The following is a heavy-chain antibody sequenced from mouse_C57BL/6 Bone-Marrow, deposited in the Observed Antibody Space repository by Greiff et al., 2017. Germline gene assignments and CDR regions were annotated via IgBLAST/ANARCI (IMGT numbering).Heavy chain of an antibody. J-gene: IGHJ3*01. Sequence: QVQLQQSGAELARPGASVKLSCKASGYTFTSYGISWVKQRTGQGLEWIGEIYPRSGNTYYNEKFKGKATLTAAKSSSTAYMELRSLTSEDSAVYFCARPLRYSKAWFAYWGQGTLVTVSA. CDR3: ARPLRYSKAWFAY. V-gene: IGHV1-81*01. D-gene: IGHD2-5*01. CDR2: IYPRSGNT. CDR1: GYTFTSYG.